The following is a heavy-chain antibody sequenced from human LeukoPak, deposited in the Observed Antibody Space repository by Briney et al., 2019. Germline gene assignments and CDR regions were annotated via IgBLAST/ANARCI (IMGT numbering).Heavy chain of an antibody. Sequence: AASVKVSCKASGYTFTDYYIHWVRQAPGQGLEWIVRINPDSGGTNSAQKFQGRDTMTRDTSISTAYIELSSLRSDDTAVYYCARAKEQTIAARYFDYWGQGTLVTVSS. CDR3: ARAKEQTIAARYFDY. V-gene: IGHV1-2*06. J-gene: IGHJ4*02. D-gene: IGHD6-6*01. CDR1: GYTFTDYY. CDR2: INPDSGGT.